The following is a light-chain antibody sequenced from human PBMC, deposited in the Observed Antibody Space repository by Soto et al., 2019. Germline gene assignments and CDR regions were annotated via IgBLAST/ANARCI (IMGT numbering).Light chain of an antibody. J-gene: IGLJ2*01. CDR3: AAWDDSLGSVV. CDR2: SYN. CDR1: SSNIETNG. Sequence: QSVLTQPPSASGTPGQRVTISCSGSSSNIETNGVSWYQQLPGTAPKLLMYSYNYRPSGVPDRFSGSKSGTSASLAISGLQSEDEADYYCAAWDDSLGSVVFGGGTKRTVL. V-gene: IGLV1-44*01.